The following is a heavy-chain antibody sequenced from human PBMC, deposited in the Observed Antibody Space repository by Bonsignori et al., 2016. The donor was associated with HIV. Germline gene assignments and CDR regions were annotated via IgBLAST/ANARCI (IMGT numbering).Heavy chain of an antibody. J-gene: IGHJ6*03. V-gene: IGHV1-69*01. D-gene: IGHD3-3*01. Sequence: WVRQAPGQGLEWMGGIIPIFGTADYAQKFQGRVTITADESTSTAYMELSSLRSEDTAVYYCARGYYDFWSGFVYYYYYMDVWGKGTTVTVSS. CDR3: ARGYYDFWSGFVYYYYYMDV. CDR2: IIPIFGTA.